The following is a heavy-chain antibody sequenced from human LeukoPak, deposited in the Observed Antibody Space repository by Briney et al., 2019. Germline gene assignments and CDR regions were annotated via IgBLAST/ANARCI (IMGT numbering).Heavy chain of an antibody. J-gene: IGHJ2*01. CDR1: GGSISSGGYY. V-gene: IGHV4-31*03. D-gene: IGHD2-8*01. CDR2: IYYSGST. Sequence: SETLSLTCTVSGGSISSGGYYWSWIRQHPGKGLEWIGYIYYSGSTYYNPSLKSRVTISVDTSKNQFSLKLSSVTAADTAVYYCARDKGIMRYFDLWGRGTLVTVSS. CDR3: ARDKGIMRYFDL.